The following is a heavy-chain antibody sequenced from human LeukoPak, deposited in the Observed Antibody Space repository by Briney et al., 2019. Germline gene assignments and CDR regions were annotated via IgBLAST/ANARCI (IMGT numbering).Heavy chain of an antibody. CDR3: ARARAYCGGDCYSPTFDY. V-gene: IGHV1-46*01. J-gene: IGHJ4*02. CDR1: GSTFTIYY. Sequence: ASVKVSCKASGSTFTIYYMHWVRHAPGQGLEWKGIINPSGGSTSYAQKFQGRVTMTRDMSTSTVYMELSSLRSEDTAVYYCARARAYCGGDCYSPTFDYWGQGTLVTVSS. D-gene: IGHD2-21*02. CDR2: INPSGGST.